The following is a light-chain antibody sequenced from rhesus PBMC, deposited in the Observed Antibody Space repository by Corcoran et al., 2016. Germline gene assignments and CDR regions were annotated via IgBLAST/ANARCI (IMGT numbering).Light chain of an antibody. CDR1: QDINNC. Sequence: DIQMTQSPSSLSASVGDTVTITCRASQDINNCLAWYQQKPGKAPALLIYKASSLQSGGPSRFGGSGSGTDCTLTLSRVKVEDFATYNCQQCSSKAYSFSPGTKVEIK. J-gene: IGKJ2*01. CDR3: QQCSSKAYS. V-gene: IGKV1-22*01. CDR2: KAS.